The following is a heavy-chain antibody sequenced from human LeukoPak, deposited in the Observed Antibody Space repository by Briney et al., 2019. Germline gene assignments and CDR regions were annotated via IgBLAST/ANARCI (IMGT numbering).Heavy chain of an antibody. CDR1: GFTFSSYA. CDR3: ARSGCSSTSCYMRGGYYYYYMDV. D-gene: IGHD2-2*02. CDR2: ISGSGGST. V-gene: IGHV3-23*01. Sequence: GGSLRLSCAASGFTFSSYAMSWVRQAPGKGLEWVSAISGSGGSTYYADSVKGRFTISRDNSKNTLYLQMNSLRPEDTAVYYCARSGCSSTSCYMRGGYYYYYMDVWGKGTTVTVSS. J-gene: IGHJ6*03.